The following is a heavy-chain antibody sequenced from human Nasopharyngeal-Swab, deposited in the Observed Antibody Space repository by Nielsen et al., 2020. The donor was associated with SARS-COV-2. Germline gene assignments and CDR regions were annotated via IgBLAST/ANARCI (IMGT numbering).Heavy chain of an antibody. Sequence: GESLKISCKGYGRSFTSYWIGWVRQMPGKGLEYMGIIYPSDSDTRYSPSFQGQVTISADKSISTAYLQWSSLKASDTAMYYCVRPEGVATSFKYYFQYGMDVWGQGTMVTVPS. J-gene: IGHJ6*02. CDR3: VRPEGVATSFKYYFQYGMDV. CDR2: IYPSDSDT. V-gene: IGHV5-51*01. CDR1: GRSFTSYW. D-gene: IGHD5-12*01.